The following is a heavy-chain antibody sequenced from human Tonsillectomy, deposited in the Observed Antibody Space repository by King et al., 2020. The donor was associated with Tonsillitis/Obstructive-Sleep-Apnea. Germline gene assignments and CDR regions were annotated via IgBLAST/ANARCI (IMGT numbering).Heavy chain of an antibody. D-gene: IGHD2-15*01. CDR1: GDSFSTTTYY. CDR2: IYHGGDT. CDR3: ARRGCVLPLDSFDL. V-gene: IGHV4-39*01. Sequence: QLQESGPGLVKPSETLSLTCAFSGDSFSTTTYYWAWVRQPPGKALEWIGTIYHGGDTYYHPSLGSRVTISVDTSKRQVLLKLTSMTAADTAVYYCARRGCVLPLDSFDLWGQGTMVTVSS. J-gene: IGHJ3*01.